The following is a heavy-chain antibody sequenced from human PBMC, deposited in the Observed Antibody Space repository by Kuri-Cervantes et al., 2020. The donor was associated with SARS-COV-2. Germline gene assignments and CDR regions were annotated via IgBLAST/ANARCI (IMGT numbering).Heavy chain of an antibody. CDR3: ARDHSSSRSYNWFDP. V-gene: IGHV1-69*06. CDR2: IIPIFGTA. J-gene: IGHJ5*02. Sequence: SVKVSCKASVGTFSSYAISWVRQAPGQGLEWMGGIIPIFGTANYAQKFQGRVTITADKSTSTAYMELSSLRSEDTAVYYCARDHSSSRSYNWFDPWGQGTLVTVSS. D-gene: IGHD6-6*01. CDR1: VGTFSSYA.